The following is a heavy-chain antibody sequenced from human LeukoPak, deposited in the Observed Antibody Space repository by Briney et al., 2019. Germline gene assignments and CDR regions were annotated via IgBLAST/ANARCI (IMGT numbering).Heavy chain of an antibody. CDR1: GFTFNSYG. CDR3: ARGTGTTDY. V-gene: IGHV3-33*01. Sequence: PGRSLRLSCATSGFTFNSYGFHWVRQAPGKGLEWVAIIWYDGSHKSYADSVKGRFTIPRDNSKNTVYLQMNTLRAEDTAVYYCARGTGTTDYWGQGTLVTVSS. CDR2: IWYDGSHK. J-gene: IGHJ4*02. D-gene: IGHD1-7*01.